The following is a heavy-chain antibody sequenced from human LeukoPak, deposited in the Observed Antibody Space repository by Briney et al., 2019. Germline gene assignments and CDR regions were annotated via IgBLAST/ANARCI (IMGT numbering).Heavy chain of an antibody. CDR1: GGSISSNY. J-gene: IGHJ4*02. V-gene: IGHV4-4*09. CDR3: ARRGNWGFFDY. Sequence: SETLSLTCTVSGGSISSNYWSWIRQPPGKGLEWIGYINTSGSTNYNPSLKSRVSISLDTSGNQFSLKLTSVTAADTAVYYCARRGNWGFFDYWGQGILVSVSS. CDR2: INTSGST. D-gene: IGHD7-27*01.